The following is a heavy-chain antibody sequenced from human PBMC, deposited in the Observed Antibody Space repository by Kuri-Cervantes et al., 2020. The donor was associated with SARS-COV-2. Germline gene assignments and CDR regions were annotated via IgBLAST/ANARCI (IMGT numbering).Heavy chain of an antibody. Sequence: GGSLRLSCAASGFTFSSYAMHWIRQAPGKGLEWVSYISSSGSTIYYADSVKGRFTISRDNSKNTLYLQMNSLRAEDTAVYYCARAGSGSYSALDYWGQGTLVTVSS. CDR1: GFTFSSYA. CDR2: ISSSGSTI. CDR3: ARAGSGSYSALDY. V-gene: IGHV3-48*01. D-gene: IGHD1-26*01. J-gene: IGHJ4*02.